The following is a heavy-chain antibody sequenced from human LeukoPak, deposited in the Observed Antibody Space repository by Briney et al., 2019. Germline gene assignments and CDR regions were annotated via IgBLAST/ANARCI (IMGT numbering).Heavy chain of an antibody. V-gene: IGHV3-73*01. D-gene: IGHD5-12*01. CDR1: GFTFSGSA. CDR3: TRRGSSGYDFDY. J-gene: IGHJ4*02. Sequence: PGGSLRLSCAASGFTFSGSAMHWVRQASGKGLEWVGRIRSKANSYATAYAASVKGRFTISRDDSKNTAYLQMNSLKTKDTAVYYCTRRGSSGYDFDYWGQGTLVTVSS. CDR2: IRSKANSYAT.